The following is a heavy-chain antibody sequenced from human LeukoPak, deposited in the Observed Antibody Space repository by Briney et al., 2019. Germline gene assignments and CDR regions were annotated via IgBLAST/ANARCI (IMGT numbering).Heavy chain of an antibody. J-gene: IGHJ4*02. CDR3: ARDLGLVVVPAAIDY. V-gene: IGHV4-38-2*02. Sequence: PSETLSLTCTVSGYSISSGYYWGWIRPPPGKGLEWIGPIYHSGSTYYNPYLKSRVTISVDTSKNPFSMKLSSVTAADTAVYYCARDLGLVVVPAAIDYWGQGTLVTVSS. CDR1: GYSISSGYY. CDR2: IYHSGST. D-gene: IGHD2-2*01.